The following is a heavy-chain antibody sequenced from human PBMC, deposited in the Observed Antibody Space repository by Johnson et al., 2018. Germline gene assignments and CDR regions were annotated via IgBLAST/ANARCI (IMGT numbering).Heavy chain of an antibody. CDR1: GFTFSSYA. D-gene: IGHD6-13*01. CDR2: ISGSGGST. V-gene: IGHV3-23*04. CDR3: ARAESSPHYGMDV. Sequence: VQLVETGGGLVQPGGSLRLPCAASGFTFSSYAMSWVRQAPGKGLAWVSAISGSGGSTSYADSVKGRFTISRDNSKNTLYLQMNSLRAEDTAVYYCARAESSPHYGMDVWGQGTTVTVSS. J-gene: IGHJ6*02.